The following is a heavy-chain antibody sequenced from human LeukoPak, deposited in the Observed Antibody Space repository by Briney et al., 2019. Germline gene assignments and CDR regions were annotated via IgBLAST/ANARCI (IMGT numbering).Heavy chain of an antibody. J-gene: IGHJ4*02. CDR1: GGSISSSSYY. Sequence: SETLSLTCTVSGGSISSSSYYWGWIRQPPGKGLEWIGSIYYSGSTYYNPSLKSRVTISVDTSKNQFSLKLSSVTAADTAVYYCARVRTMITFGGVIVPSYFDYWGQGTLVTVSS. CDR2: IYYSGST. D-gene: IGHD3-16*02. V-gene: IGHV4-39*07. CDR3: ARVRTMITFGGVIVPSYFDY.